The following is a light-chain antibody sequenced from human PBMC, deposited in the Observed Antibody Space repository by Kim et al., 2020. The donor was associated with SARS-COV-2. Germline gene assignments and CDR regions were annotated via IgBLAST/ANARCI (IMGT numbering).Light chain of an antibody. J-gene: IGKJ4*01. CDR1: QDISSW. CDR2: AAS. CDR3: QRADSFPLG. V-gene: IGKV1-12*01. Sequence: ASVGDRFTITCRASQDISSWLAWYQQKPRKAPKLLISAASSLQSGVPSRFSGSGSGTDFTLTISSLQPEDFASYYCQRADSFPLGFGGGTKVDIK.